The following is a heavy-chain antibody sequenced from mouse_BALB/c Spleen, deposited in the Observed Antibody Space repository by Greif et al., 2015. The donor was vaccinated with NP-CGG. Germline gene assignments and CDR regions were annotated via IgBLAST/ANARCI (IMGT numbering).Heavy chain of an antibody. Sequence: VQLQQSGAELVRPGSSVKISCKASGYAFSSYWMNWVKQRPGQGLEWIGQIYPGDGDTNYNGKFKGKATLTADKSSSTAYMQLSSLTSEDSAVYFCARYSYGSSYYFDYWGRGTTLTVSS. J-gene: IGHJ2*01. CDR2: IYPGDGDT. D-gene: IGHD1-1*01. CDR1: GYAFSSYW. CDR3: ARYSYGSSYYFDY. V-gene: IGHV1-80*01.